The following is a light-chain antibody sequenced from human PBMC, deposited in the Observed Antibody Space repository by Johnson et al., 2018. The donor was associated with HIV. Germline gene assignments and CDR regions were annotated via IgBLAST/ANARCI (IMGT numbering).Light chain of an antibody. J-gene: IGLJ1*01. CDR3: GTWDSSLSAYV. V-gene: IGLV1-51*02. CDR1: SSNIGNNY. Sequence: QSVLTQPPSVSAAPGQKVNISCSGSSSNIGNNYVSWYQQLPGTAPKLLIYENNKRPSGIPDRFSGSKSGTSASLGITGLQTGDEADYYCGTWDSSLSAYVFGTETKVTVL. CDR2: ENN.